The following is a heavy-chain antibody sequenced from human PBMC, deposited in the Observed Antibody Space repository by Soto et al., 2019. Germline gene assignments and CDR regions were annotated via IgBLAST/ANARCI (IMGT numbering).Heavy chain of an antibody. J-gene: IGHJ2*01. D-gene: IGHD1-26*01. CDR2: ISGYNGNT. CDR1: GYTFSIYG. V-gene: IGHV1-18*01. Sequence: QVQLVQSGAEVMKPGASVKVSCKASGYTFSIYGISWVRQAPGQGLEWMAWISGYNGNTKYAQKLQGRVTVTTDTSTSRAYMELRSLRSDDTAVYYCVRYVSGGTYPWFFDLWGRGTLVTVSS. CDR3: VRYVSGGTYPWFFDL.